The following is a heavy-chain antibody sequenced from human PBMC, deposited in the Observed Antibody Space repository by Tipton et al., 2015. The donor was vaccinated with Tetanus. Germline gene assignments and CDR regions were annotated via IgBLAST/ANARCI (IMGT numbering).Heavy chain of an antibody. D-gene: IGHD2-15*01. V-gene: IGHV1-18*01. J-gene: IGHJ6*02. CDR1: GYTFTSYG. CDR3: ARGVVVVAATDTQTFYYYYYGMDV. Sequence: HVQLVQSGAEVKKPGASVKVSCKASGYTFTSYGISWVRQAPGQGLEWMGWISAYNGNTNYAQKLQGRVTMTRDTSISTAYMELSRLRSDDTAVYYCARGVVVVAATDTQTFYYYYYGMDVWGQGTTVTVSS. CDR2: ISAYNGNT.